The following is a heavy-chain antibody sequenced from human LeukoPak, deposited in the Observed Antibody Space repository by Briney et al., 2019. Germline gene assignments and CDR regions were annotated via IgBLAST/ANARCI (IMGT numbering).Heavy chain of an antibody. J-gene: IGHJ5*02. CDR1: GGSFSGYY. Sequence: SETLSLTCAVYGGSFSGYYWSWIRQPPGKGLEWIGEINHSGSTNYNPSLKSRVTISVDTSKNQFSLKLSSVTAADTAVYYCARLVVAATQRVPDTNWFDPWGQGTLVTVSS. V-gene: IGHV4-34*01. CDR2: INHSGST. D-gene: IGHD2-15*01. CDR3: ARLVVAATQRVPDTNWFDP.